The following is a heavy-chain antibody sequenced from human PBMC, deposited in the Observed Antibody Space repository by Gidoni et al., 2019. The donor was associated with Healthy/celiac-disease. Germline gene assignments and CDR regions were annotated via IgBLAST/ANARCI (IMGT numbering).Heavy chain of an antibody. CDR2: IIPILGTA. CDR1: GGTFSSYA. Sequence: QVQLVQSGAEVKKPGSSVKVSCKASGGTFSSYAISWVRQSPGQGSEWMGGIIPILGTANYAQKFQGRVTITADESTSTAYMELSSLRSEDTAVYYCARGIAAAGSDAFDIWGQGTMVTVSS. CDR3: ARGIAAAGSDAFDI. V-gene: IGHV1-69*01. J-gene: IGHJ3*02. D-gene: IGHD6-13*01.